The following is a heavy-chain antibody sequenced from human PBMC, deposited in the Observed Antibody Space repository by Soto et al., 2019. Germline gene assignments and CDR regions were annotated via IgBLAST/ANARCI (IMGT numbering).Heavy chain of an antibody. CDR1: GFTFNYYW. J-gene: IGHJ3*01. D-gene: IGHD2-21*02. CDR3: VRGDKGGFDL. CDR2: IHSDGSTT. V-gene: IGHV3-74*01. Sequence: EVQLVESEGGLVQRGGALRLSCAASGFTFNYYWMHWVRQAPGQGLVWVSHIHSDGSTTTYADYAKGRFTISRDNAKNTLYLQMNSLRAEDTAVYYCVRGDKGGFDLWGQGTTVTVSS.